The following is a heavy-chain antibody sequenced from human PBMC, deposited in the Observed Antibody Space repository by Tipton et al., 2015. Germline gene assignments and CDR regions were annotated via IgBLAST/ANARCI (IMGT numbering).Heavy chain of an antibody. V-gene: IGHV4-39*01. Sequence: TLSLTCTVPGGSISNSNYYWGWIRQPPGKGLEWIGSISHSGNTYYNPSLKSRVTISVDTSKTQFSLKMSSVTASDTAVYYCAGPRGMPAIFGLPWDYYFDYWGQGALVTVSS. J-gene: IGHJ4*02. CDR2: ISHSGNT. CDR3: AGPRGMPAIFGLPWDYYFDY. D-gene: IGHD3-3*01. CDR1: GGSISNSNYY.